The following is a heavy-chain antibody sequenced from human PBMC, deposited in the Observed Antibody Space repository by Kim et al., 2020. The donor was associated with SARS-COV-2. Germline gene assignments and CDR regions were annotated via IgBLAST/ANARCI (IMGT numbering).Heavy chain of an antibody. Sequence: GGSLRLSCAASGFTFRGYAMSWARQAPGKGLEWVSTISDSGFRTHYTDSVKGRFTISRDNSKSTLFLQMNSLRVEDTAVYYRDASDYWGQGSLVTVSS. CDR3: DASDY. CDR1: GFTFRGYA. J-gene: IGHJ4*02. CDR2: ISDSGFRT. V-gene: IGHV3-23*01.